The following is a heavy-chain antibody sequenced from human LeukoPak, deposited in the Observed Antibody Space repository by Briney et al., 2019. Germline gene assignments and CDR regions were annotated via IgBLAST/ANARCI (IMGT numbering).Heavy chain of an antibody. CDR2: IRSKAYGGTT. CDR1: GFTFGDYA. V-gene: IGHV3-49*04. D-gene: IGHD6-19*01. Sequence: GGSLRLSCTASGFTFGDYAMSWVRHAPGKGLEGVGFIRSKAYGGTTEYAASVKGRFTISRDDSKSIAYLQMNSLKTEDTAVYYCTRGYSSGWLMDYWGQGTLVTVSS. J-gene: IGHJ4*02. CDR3: TRGYSSGWLMDY.